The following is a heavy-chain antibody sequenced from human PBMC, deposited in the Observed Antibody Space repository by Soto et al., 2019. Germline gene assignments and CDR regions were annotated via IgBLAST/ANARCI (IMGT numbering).Heavy chain of an antibody. CDR3: VRVVAIPGYPDN. D-gene: IGHD5-12*01. CDR2: IVPTVDTS. Sequence: QVQLVQSGAEVRQPASSVKVSCKTSGATFSSYAITWVQQAPGQGLEWMGGIVPTVDTSTYAQKFQGRVTXXAXXFTNTVYMELSSLRSDDTAVYYCVRVVAIPGYPDNWGQGTLVTVSS. CDR1: GATFSSYA. V-gene: IGHV1-69*12. J-gene: IGHJ4*02.